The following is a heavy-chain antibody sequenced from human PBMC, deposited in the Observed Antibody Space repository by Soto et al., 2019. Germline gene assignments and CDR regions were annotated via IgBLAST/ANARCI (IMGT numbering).Heavy chain of an antibody. J-gene: IGHJ4*02. CDR1: GGSISSGGYY. CDR3: ARVVSYDILTGYYWYYFDY. Sequence: SETLSLTCTVSGGSISSGGYYWSWIRQHPGKGLEWIGYIYYSGSTYYNPSLKCRVTISVDTSKNRFSLKLSSVTAADTAVYYCARVVSYDILTGYYWYYFDYWGQGTLVTVSS. CDR2: IYYSGST. V-gene: IGHV4-31*03. D-gene: IGHD3-9*01.